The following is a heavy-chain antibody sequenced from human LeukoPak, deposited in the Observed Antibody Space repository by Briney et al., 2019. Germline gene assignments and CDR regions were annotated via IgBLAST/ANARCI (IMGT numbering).Heavy chain of an antibody. CDR2: ISGSGGST. Sequence: GGSLRLSCAAAGFTFSSYAMSWVRQAPGKGLEWVSAISGSGGSTYYADSVKGRFTISRDNSKNTLYLQMNSLRAEDTAVCYWEKGYYDFWSGYPNWFDPWGQGTLVTVSS. J-gene: IGHJ5*02. D-gene: IGHD3-3*01. CDR3: EKGYYDFWSGYPNWFDP. CDR1: GFTFSSYA. V-gene: IGHV3-23*01.